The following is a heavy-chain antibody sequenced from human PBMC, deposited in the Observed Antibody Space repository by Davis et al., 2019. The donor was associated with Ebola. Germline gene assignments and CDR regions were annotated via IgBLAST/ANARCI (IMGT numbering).Heavy chain of an antibody. D-gene: IGHD5-18*01. CDR3: AATYSDRDNWFDP. CDR1: GYTFTGYY. CDR2: INPNSGDT. Sequence: ASVKVSCKSSGYTFTGYYMHWVRQAPGQGLEWMGWINPNSGDTNYAQMFQGRVTMTRDTSISTAYMELSRLRSDDTAVYYCAATYSDRDNWFDPWGQGTLVTVSS. J-gene: IGHJ5*02. V-gene: IGHV1-2*02.